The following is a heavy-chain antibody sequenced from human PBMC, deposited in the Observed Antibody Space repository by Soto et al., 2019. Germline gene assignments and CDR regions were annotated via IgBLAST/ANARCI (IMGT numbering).Heavy chain of an antibody. J-gene: IGHJ4*02. D-gene: IGHD3-22*01. CDR3: GRGGFDSRGPGGIDY. CDR2: ITDSGGT. Sequence: EVQFLESGGGLVQPGGSLRLSCAASGFTFNTYGMSWVRQAPGKGLEWVSSITDSGGTYYADSVKGRFTISRDNSKNTLYLQMSSLRMEDTALYYCGRGGFDSRGPGGIDYWGQGTLVTVAS. V-gene: IGHV3-23*01. CDR1: GFTFNTYG.